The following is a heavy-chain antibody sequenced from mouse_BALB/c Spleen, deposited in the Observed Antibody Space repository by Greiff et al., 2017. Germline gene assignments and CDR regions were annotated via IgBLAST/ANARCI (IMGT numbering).Heavy chain of an antibody. J-gene: IGHJ4*01. CDR2: IWAGGST. Sequence: QVQLKESGPGLVAPSQSLSITCTVSGFSLTSYGVHWVRQPPGKGLEWLGVIWAGGSTNYNSALMSRLSISKDNSKSQVFLKMNSLQTDDTAMYYCARGGYYGNYVRSWGQGTSVTVSS. V-gene: IGHV2-9*02. CDR1: GFSLTSYG. D-gene: IGHD2-1*01. CDR3: ARGGYYGNYVRS.